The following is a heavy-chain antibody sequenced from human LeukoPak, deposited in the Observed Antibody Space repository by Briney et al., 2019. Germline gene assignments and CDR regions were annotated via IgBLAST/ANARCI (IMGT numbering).Heavy chain of an antibody. V-gene: IGHV3-30-3*01. J-gene: IGHJ4*02. CDR1: GFTFSSYA. CDR2: ISYDGSNK. D-gene: IGHD1-26*01. CDR3: ARDISSSGSYAYFDY. Sequence: GGSLRLSCAASGFTFSSYAMHWVRQAPGKGLEWVAVISYDGSNKYYADSVKGRFTISRDNSKNTLYLQMNSLRAEDTAVYYCARDISSSGSYAYFDYWGQGTLVTVSS.